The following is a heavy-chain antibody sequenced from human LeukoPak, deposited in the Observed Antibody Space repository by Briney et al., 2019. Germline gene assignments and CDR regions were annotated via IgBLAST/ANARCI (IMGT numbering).Heavy chain of an antibody. CDR2: ISWNSGSI. Sequence: SGGSLRLSCAGSGFIFNNYAMHWVRQPPGKGLEWVSGISWNSGSIDYADSVKGRFTISRDNAKNSLYLQMNSLRAEDTALYYCAKDRDYGDYGGFDPWGQGTLVTVSS. CDR3: AKDRDYGDYGGFDP. J-gene: IGHJ5*02. D-gene: IGHD4-17*01. CDR1: GFIFNNYA. V-gene: IGHV3-9*01.